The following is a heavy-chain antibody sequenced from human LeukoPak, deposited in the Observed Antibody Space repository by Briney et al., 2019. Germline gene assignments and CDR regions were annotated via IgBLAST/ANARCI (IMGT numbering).Heavy chain of an antibody. CDR3: ARDLSAAWFQ. J-gene: IGHJ4*02. CDR2: TYYRSKWYN. Sequence: PSQTLSLTCAISGDSASSNSAAWNWSRQSPSRGLEWLGRTYYRSKWYNDYAVSVKGRITINPDTSKNQFSLQLISVTPEDTAVYYCARDLSAAWFQWGQGTLVTVSS. CDR1: GDSASSNSAA. D-gene: IGHD6-13*01. V-gene: IGHV6-1*01.